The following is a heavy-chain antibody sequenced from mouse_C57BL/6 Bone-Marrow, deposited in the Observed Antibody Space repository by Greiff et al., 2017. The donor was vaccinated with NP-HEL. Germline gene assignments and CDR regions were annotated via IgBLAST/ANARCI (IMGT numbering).Heavy chain of an antibody. D-gene: IGHD1-1*01. CDR1: GYTFTSYW. Sequence: VQLQQSGAELVRPGTSMKLSCKASGYTFTSYWMHWVKQRPGQGLEWIGVIDPSDSYTNYNQKFKGKATLTVDTSSSTAYRQLSSLTSEDSEDYYCARETTRFFAYWGQGTLVTVSA. CDR2: IDPSDSYT. CDR3: ARETTRFFAY. V-gene: IGHV1-59*01. J-gene: IGHJ3*01.